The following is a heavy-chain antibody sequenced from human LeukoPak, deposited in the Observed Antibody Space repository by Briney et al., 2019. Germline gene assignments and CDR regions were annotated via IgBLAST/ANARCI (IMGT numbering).Heavy chain of an antibody. D-gene: IGHD4-17*01. CDR1: GDSVSSNSAT. CDR2: THYRSKWYK. Sequence: SQTLSLTCAISGDSVSSNSATWNWIRQSPSRGLEWLGRTHYRSKWYKYYAVSVKGRITINPDTSKNQFSLQLNSVTPEDTAVYYCARDNGPFYGDYGGFRFDPWGQGTLVTVSS. J-gene: IGHJ5*02. V-gene: IGHV6-1*01. CDR3: ARDNGPFYGDYGGFRFDP.